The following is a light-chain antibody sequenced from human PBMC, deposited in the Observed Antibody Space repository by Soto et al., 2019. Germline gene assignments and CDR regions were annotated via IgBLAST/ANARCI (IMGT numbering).Light chain of an antibody. J-gene: IGKJ5*01. CDR2: EAS. Sequence: DIQMTQSPSSLSASVGDRVTITCRASQTITSYLNWYQQQPGKAPKLLIYEASTLQSGVPSRFSGSGSGTEFTLTISGLLPEDFAAYHCQQLYTLPFTFGQGTRLEIK. CDR3: QQLYTLPFT. CDR1: QTITSY. V-gene: IGKV1-9*01.